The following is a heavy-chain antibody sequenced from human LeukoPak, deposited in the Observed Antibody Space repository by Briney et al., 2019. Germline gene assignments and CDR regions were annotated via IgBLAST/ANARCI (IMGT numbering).Heavy chain of an antibody. D-gene: IGHD2-8*01. V-gene: IGHV4-39*07. CDR2: IYYSGST. J-gene: IGHJ3*02. Sequence: SETLSLTCTVSGGSISSHYWGWIRQPPGKGLEWIGSIYYSGSTYYNPSLKSRVTISVDTSKNQFSLKLSSVTAADTAVYYCARVRLIPRIYAFDIWGQGTMVTVSS. CDR1: GGSISSHY. CDR3: ARVRLIPRIYAFDI.